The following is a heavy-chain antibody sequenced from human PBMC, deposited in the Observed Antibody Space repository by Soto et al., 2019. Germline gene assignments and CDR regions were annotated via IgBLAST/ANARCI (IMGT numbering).Heavy chain of an antibody. CDR1: GYIFSTYW. J-gene: IGHJ4*02. V-gene: IGHV5-51*01. D-gene: IGHD3-16*01. Sequence: GESLKISCRTSGYIFSTYWIGWVRQTPEKGLEWMGLIYPGDSDTRNNPSLQGHVTISSNTSITTAYLHWIRLKASDTGMYYCARFGSAGADYWGQGTTVTVYS. CDR2: IYPGDSDT. CDR3: ARFGSAGADY.